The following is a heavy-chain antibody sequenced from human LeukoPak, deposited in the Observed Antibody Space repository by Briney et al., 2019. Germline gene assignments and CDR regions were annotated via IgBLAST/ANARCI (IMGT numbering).Heavy chain of an antibody. CDR1: GGSFSGYY. CDR3: ASNGEIAAAFDY. J-gene: IGHJ4*02. V-gene: IGHV4-34*01. D-gene: IGHD6-13*01. CDR2: INHSGST. Sequence: SETLSLTCAVYGGSFSGYYWSWIRQPPGKGLEWIGEINHSGSTNYNPSLKSRVTISVDTSKNQFSLKLSSVTAADTAVYYCASNGEIAAAFDYWGQGTLVTVSS.